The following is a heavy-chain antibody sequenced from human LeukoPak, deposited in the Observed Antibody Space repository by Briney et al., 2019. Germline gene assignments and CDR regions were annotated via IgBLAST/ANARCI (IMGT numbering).Heavy chain of an antibody. D-gene: IGHD6-19*01. Sequence: GGSLRLSCAASGFTFDDYTMHWVRQAPAKGMEWVSLISWDGGSTYYADSVKGRFTISRDNAKNSLYLQMNSLRAEDTAVYYCARDEAVAEPYFDYWGQGTLVTVSS. CDR3: ARDEAVAEPYFDY. V-gene: IGHV3-43*01. CDR2: ISWDGGST. J-gene: IGHJ4*02. CDR1: GFTFDDYT.